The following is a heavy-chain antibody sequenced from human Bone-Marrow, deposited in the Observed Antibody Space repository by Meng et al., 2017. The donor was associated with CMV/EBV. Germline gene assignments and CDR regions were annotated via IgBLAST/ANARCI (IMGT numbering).Heavy chain of an antibody. V-gene: IGHV3-23*01. D-gene: IGHD1-26*01. Sequence: LCESGGVLCRPGGYLVLSFAACGFSIDYHAMSWDGQAPGKGLEWVSAIEVSNDNTHYAESVKGRFTISRDTSKNTLYLQRNYLTAADTAMYYCAKDIFRWAFDYWGHGTLVTVSS. J-gene: IGHJ4*01. CDR2: IEVSNDNT. CDR3: AKDIFRWAFDY. CDR1: GFSIDYHA.